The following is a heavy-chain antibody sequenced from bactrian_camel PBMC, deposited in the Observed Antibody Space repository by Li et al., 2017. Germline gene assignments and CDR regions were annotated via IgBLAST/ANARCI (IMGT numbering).Heavy chain of an antibody. CDR1: DVTFC. CDR2: IDTDGMT. D-gene: IGHD5*01. Sequence: HVQLVESGGGSVQAGGSLRLSCTASDVTFCMAYFRQPPGKEREGVAAIDTDGMTTYAYSVKGRFTISKDNPKNTLYLQMNSLKPEDTALYYCAISPCVGFNAKWPPPDPTFGYWGQGTQVTVS. CDR3: AISPCVGFNAKWPPPDPTFGY. J-gene: IGHJ6*01. V-gene: IGHV3S55*01.